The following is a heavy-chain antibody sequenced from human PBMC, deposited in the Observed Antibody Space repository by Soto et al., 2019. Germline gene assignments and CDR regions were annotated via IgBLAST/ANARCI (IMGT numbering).Heavy chain of an antibody. CDR1: GFTFSTVD. D-gene: IGHD3-10*01. CDR2: IGTLSDT. CDR3: ARGRSFSYDSTPPPMFDP. Sequence: GGSLRLSCAGSGFTFSTVDIHWVRQAPGKGLEWVSGIGTLSDTFYAASVQGRFTISRQNAKNSVYLQMNSLRAGDTAFYYCARGRSFSYDSTPPPMFDPWGQGTLVTVSS. V-gene: IGHV3-13*01. J-gene: IGHJ5*02.